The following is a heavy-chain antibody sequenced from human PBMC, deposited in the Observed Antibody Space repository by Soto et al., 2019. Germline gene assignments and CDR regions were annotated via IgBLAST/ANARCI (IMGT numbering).Heavy chain of an antibody. Sequence: PSETLSLTCTVSGGSISSGGYYWSWIRQHPGKGLEWIGYIYYSGSTYYNPSLKSRVTISVDTSKNQFSLKLSSVTAADTAVYYCARGRGHLGELSFNYLDCWGQETLVTVAS. D-gene: IGHD3-16*02. CDR1: GGSISSGGYY. J-gene: IGHJ4*02. V-gene: IGHV4-31*03. CDR3: ARGRGHLGELSFNYLDC. CDR2: IYYSGST.